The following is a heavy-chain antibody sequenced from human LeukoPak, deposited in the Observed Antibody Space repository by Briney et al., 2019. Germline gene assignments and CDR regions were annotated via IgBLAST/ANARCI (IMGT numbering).Heavy chain of an antibody. J-gene: IGHJ4*02. CDR1: GGSFSDHF. CDR2: INHGGGT. V-gene: IGHV4-34*01. D-gene: IGHD5-24*01. Sequence: SETLSLTCAVYGGSFSDHFWNWIRQPPGKGLEWIGEINHGGGTRYNPSLKSRVTISVDTSKNQFSLKLSSVTAADTAVYYCASVRAHSNGAMDGYNVHYWGQGTLVTVSS. CDR3: ASVRAHSNGAMDGYNVHY.